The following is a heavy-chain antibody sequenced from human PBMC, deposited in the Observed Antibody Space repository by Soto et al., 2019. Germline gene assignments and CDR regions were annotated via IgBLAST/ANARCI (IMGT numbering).Heavy chain of an antibody. J-gene: IGHJ6*02. CDR3: AKGVYSSSWRNYYYYGMDV. D-gene: IGHD6-13*01. CDR2: ISYDGSNK. Sequence: QVQLVESGGGVVQPGRSLRLSCAASGFTFSSYGMQWIRQAPGKGLEWVAVISYDGSNKYYADSVKGRFTISRDNSNNTLYLQMNSLRAEDTAVYYCAKGVYSSSWRNYYYYGMDVWGQGTTVTVSS. V-gene: IGHV3-30*18. CDR1: GFTFSSYG.